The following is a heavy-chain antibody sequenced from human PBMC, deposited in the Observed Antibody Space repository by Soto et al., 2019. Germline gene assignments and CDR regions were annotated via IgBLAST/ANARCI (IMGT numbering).Heavy chain of an antibody. Sequence: LRLSCAASGFTFSNAWMSWVRQAPGKGLEWVGRIRSKTDGGTTDYAAPVKGRFTISRDDSKDTLYLQMNSLKTEDTAVYYCKWDLEASDPWGQGTLVTVSS. D-gene: IGHD1-26*01. CDR3: KWDLEASDP. V-gene: IGHV3-15*01. CDR2: IRSKTDGGTT. CDR1: GFTFSNAW. J-gene: IGHJ5*02.